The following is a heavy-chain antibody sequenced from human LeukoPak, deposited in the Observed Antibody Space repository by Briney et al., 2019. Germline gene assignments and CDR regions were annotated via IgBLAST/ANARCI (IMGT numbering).Heavy chain of an antibody. D-gene: IGHD3-3*01. CDR3: ARDPTYYDFWSGYPDY. J-gene: IGHJ4*02. CDR1: GFTFDDYG. V-gene: IGHV3-20*04. Sequence: GGSLRLSCAASGFTFDDYGMSWVRQAPGKGLEWVSGINWNGGSTGYADSVKGRFTISRDNAKNSLYLQMNSLRAEDTTLYYCARDPTYYDFWSGYPDYWGQGTLVTVSP. CDR2: INWNGGST.